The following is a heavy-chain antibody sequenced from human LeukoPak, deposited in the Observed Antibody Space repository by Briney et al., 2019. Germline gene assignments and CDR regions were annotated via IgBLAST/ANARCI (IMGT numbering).Heavy chain of an antibody. J-gene: IGHJ4*02. CDR2: ISGRGVST. D-gene: IGHD3-22*01. Sequence: PGGSLRLSCAASGFTFSTYAMSWVRQTPGKGLEWVSAISGRGVSTSYADSVRGRFTISRDNSKNTLYLQMNSLRAEDTAVYYCAKEYYYDSSGYYSYWGQGTLVTVSS. V-gene: IGHV3-23*01. CDR1: GFTFSTYA. CDR3: AKEYYYDSSGYYSY.